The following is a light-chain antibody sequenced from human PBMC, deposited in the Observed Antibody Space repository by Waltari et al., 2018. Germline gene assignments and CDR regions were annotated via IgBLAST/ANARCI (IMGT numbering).Light chain of an antibody. CDR2: AAT. Sequence: TCRASQSISDYLNWFQVKPGRAPNLLIYAATGLQSRVPSRFNGSGSGAHFTLTISRLRPEDSASYFCQQNYRTPPTFGQGTKVEI. J-gene: IGKJ1*01. CDR3: QQNYRTPPT. V-gene: IGKV1-39*01. CDR1: QSISDY.